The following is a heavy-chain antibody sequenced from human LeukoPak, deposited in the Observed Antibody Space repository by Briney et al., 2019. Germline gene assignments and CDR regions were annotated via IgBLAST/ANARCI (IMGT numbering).Heavy chain of an antibody. V-gene: IGHV4-59*08. CDR2: IYYSGST. CDR1: GGSMSSYY. D-gene: IGHD5-24*01. J-gene: IGHJ4*02. CDR3: ARGARAGYNLEPFDY. Sequence: KASETLSLTCTVSGGSMSSYYWSWIRQPPGKGLEWIGYIYYSGSTKYNPSLKSRVTISVDTPKNQFSLKLSSVTAADTAVYYCARGARAGYNLEPFDYWGQGTLVTVSS.